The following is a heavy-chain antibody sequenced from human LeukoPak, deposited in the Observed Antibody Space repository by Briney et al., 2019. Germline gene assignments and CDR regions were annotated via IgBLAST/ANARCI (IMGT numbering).Heavy chain of an antibody. J-gene: IGHJ6*02. CDR2: FKTNSGQV. CDR3: ARDLVGGDV. V-gene: IGHV3-23*01. CDR1: GFTCSDYA. Sequence: GGSLRLSCVASGFTCSDYAMNWVRQAPGKGLEWVSTFKTNSGQVYYAESVRGRFTISRDNSKNTVYLQMSSLRAEDTALYYCARDLVGGDVWGQGTTVTVSS. D-gene: IGHD2-15*01.